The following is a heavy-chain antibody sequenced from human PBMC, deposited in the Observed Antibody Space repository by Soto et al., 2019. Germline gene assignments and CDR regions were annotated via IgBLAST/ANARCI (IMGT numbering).Heavy chain of an antibody. CDR3: ARASRTYLQGDD. CDR1: GGAVSSGTYY. D-gene: IGHD1-26*01. J-gene: IGHJ4*02. Sequence: QVQLQESGPGLVKPSETLSLTCTVSGGAVSSGTYYWSWIRQPPGKGLEWIGYLYYTGRTNYNPSLKSRVTMSRYTSKNQFSMKVNSVTAGDTAVYYCARASRTYLQGDDWCQGTLVTVSS. CDR2: LYYTGRT. V-gene: IGHV4-61*01.